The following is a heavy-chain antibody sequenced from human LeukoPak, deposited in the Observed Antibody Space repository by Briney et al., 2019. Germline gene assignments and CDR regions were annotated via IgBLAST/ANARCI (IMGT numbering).Heavy chain of an antibody. V-gene: IGHV1-2*04. J-gene: IGHJ4*02. CDR3: ASGYSSSWTKGSSGWYLTY. Sequence: VASVKVSCKASGYTFTGYYMHWVRQAPGQGLEWMGWINPNSGGTNYAQKLQGWVTMTRDTSISTAYMELSRLRSDDTAVYYCASGYSSSWTKGSSGWYLTYWGQGTLVTVSS. CDR2: INPNSGGT. D-gene: IGHD6-13*01. CDR1: GYTFTGYY.